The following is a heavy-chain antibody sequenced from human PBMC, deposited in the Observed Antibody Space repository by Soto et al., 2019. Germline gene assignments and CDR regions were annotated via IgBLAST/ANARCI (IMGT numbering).Heavy chain of an antibody. D-gene: IGHD3-3*01. V-gene: IGHV1-24*01. CDR2: FDPEDGET. J-gene: IGHJ4*02. CDR3: AGDDFWSGPTYY. Sequence: GASVKVSCKVSGYTLTELSMHWVRQAPGKGLEWMGGFDPEDGETIYAQKFQGRVTMTTDTSTNTAYMELRSLRSDDTAVYYCAGDDFWSGPTYYWGQGTLVTVSS. CDR1: GYTLTELS.